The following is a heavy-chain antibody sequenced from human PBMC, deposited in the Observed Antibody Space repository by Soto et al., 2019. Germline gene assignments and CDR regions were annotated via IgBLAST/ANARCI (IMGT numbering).Heavy chain of an antibody. CDR1: GFTFSSHT. J-gene: IGHJ4*02. Sequence: GGSLRLSCVASGFTFSSHTLRWVRQAPGKGLEWDSDLSGSGVTTYYGNSVKGRFTISRDNSKNTLSLQMNSLRDDDKAVYYSARGARPWIGHCSCDYCGQVNRVIVAS. D-gene: IGHD5-12*01. CDR2: LSGSGVTT. V-gene: IGHV3-23*01. CDR3: ARGARPWIGHCSCDY.